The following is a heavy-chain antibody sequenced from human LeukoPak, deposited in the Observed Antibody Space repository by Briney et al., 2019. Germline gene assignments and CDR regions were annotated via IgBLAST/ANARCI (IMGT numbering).Heavy chain of an antibody. CDR3: ARVSRYSNYFDY. D-gene: IGHD4-11*01. Sequence: ASVKVSCKASGYTFTSYDINWVRQATGQGLEWMGIINPSGGSTSYAQKFQGRVTMTRDTSTSTVYMELSSLRSEDTAVYYCARVSRYSNYFDYWGQGTLVTVSS. V-gene: IGHV1-46*03. J-gene: IGHJ4*02. CDR2: INPSGGST. CDR1: GYTFTSYD.